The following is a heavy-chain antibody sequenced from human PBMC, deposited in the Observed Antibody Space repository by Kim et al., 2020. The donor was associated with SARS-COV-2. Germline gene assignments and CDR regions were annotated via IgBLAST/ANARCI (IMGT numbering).Heavy chain of an antibody. Sequence: GGSLRLSCAASGFTFSSCAMHWVRQAPGKGLEWVAVISYDGSNKNYADSVKGRFTISRDNSKNTLYLQMNSRRAEDTALYYCARDPWSRLWAVTYYYYG. CDR2: ISYDGSNK. V-gene: IGHV3-30-3*01. J-gene: IGHJ6*01. CDR3: ARDPWSRLWAVTYYYYG. CDR1: GFTFSSCA. D-gene: IGHD3-10*01.